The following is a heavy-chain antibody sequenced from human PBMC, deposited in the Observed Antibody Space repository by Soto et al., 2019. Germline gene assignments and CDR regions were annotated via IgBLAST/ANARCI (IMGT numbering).Heavy chain of an antibody. CDR3: ARTSAEPNTRRSRYYFDC. CDR2: IYDSGTN. CDR1: GASVSDKTIN. V-gene: IGHV4-61*01. D-gene: IGHD2-15*01. Sequence: WGSLTLTCSASGASVSDKTINWGWQRPAKGLELVSIGYIYDSGTNNYIPSLKGRFTISIDTAKNQFSLKLNSVTAADTALYYCARTSAEPNTRRSRYYFDCWGQGMLVTVSS. J-gene: IGHJ4*02.